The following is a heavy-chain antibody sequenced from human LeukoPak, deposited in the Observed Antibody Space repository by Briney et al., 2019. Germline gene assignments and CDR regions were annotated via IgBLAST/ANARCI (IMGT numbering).Heavy chain of an antibody. CDR3: ARGDHGSGWYRVGPWRPYYFDY. J-gene: IGHJ4*02. CDR2: IYTSGST. V-gene: IGHV4-61*02. CDR1: GGSISSGSYY. D-gene: IGHD6-19*01. Sequence: SVTLSLTCTVSGGSISSGSYYWSWIRQPAGKGLEWIGRIYTSGSTNYNPSLKSRVTISVDTSKNQFSLKLSSVTAADTAVYYCARGDHGSGWYRVGPWRPYYFDYWGQGTLVTASP.